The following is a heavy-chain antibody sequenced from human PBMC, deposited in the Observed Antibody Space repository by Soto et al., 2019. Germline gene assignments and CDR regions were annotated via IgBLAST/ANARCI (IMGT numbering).Heavy chain of an antibody. J-gene: IGHJ4*02. CDR3: AHIVVAGLGYYFDY. V-gene: IGHV2-5*02. Sequence: QITLKESGPTLVKPTQTLTLTCTFSGFSLSSTRLAVGWLRQPPGKALEWLALIYWDDDKRYSPFLKSRLTITNDTSNNQVVLTMSNMDPVDTARYYCAHIVVAGLGYYFDYWGQGTLGTVSS. CDR1: GFSLSSTRLA. D-gene: IGHD6-19*01. CDR2: IYWDDDK.